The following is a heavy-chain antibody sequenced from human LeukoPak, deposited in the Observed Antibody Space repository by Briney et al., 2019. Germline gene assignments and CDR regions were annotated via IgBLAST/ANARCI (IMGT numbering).Heavy chain of an antibody. CDR3: ARAWGEDIAARPYYFDY. CDR2: ISTYNGNT. D-gene: IGHD6-6*01. CDR1: AYTFTNYH. J-gene: IGHJ4*02. V-gene: IGHV1-18*01. Sequence: ASVKVSCKASAYTFTNYHISWVRQAPGQGLEWMGWISTYNGNTNYAPKFQGRVTMTTDTSTSTAYMELRSLRSDDTAVYYCARAWGEDIAARPYYFDYWGQGTLVTVSS.